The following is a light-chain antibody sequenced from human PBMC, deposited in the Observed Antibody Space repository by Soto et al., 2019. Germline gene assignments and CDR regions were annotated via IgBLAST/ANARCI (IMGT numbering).Light chain of an antibody. CDR2: GNT. CDR1: RSNIGAGYD. CDR3: QSFDSSLSKV. J-gene: IGLJ2*01. Sequence: QSVLTQPPSVSGAPGQRVAISCTGSRSNIGAGYDVHRYQRLPGAPPKLLIYGNTNRPSGVPDRFSGSRSGTSASLAITGLQAEDEGDYYCQSFDSSLSKVFGGGTKVTVL. V-gene: IGLV1-40*01.